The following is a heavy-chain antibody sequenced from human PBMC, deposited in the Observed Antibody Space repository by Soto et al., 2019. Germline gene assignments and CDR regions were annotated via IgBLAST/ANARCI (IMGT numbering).Heavy chain of an antibody. CDR2: IYYSGST. D-gene: IGHD4-17*01. V-gene: IGHV4-31*03. J-gene: IGHJ4*02. CDR3: ARNPYGDLYFDY. CDR1: GGSISSGGYY. Sequence: SETLSLTCTVSGGSISSGGYYWSWIRQHPGKGLEWIGYIYYSGSTYYNPSLKSRVTISVDTSKNQFSLKLSSVTAADTAVYYCARNPYGDLYFDYWGQGTLVTVSS.